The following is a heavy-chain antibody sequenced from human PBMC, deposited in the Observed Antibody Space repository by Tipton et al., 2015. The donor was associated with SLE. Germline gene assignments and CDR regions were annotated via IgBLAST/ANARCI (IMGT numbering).Heavy chain of an antibody. J-gene: IGHJ6*03. CDR2: ISSSGNTK. V-gene: IGHV3-48*03. CDR3: ARGPALDSTGYYMDV. CDR1: GFTFSNYE. Sequence: SLRLSCEASGFTFSNYEMNWVRQAPGKGLEWISYISSSGNTKYYTDSVKGRFTLSRDSAKNSLFLQLSSLRAEDTGVYYCARGPALDSTGYYMDVWGKGTTVTFSS. D-gene: IGHD3/OR15-3a*01.